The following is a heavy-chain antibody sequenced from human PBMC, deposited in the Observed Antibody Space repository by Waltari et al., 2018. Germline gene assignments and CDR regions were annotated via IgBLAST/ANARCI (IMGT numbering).Heavy chain of an antibody. D-gene: IGHD1-1*01. Sequence: EVQLVESGGGLVQPGRSLRLSCAASGFTFDDYAMHWVRQAPGKGLEWVSGIRWNSGSIGYADSVKGRFTISRDNAKNSLYLQMNSLRAEDMALYYCAKLEVEDAFDIWGQGTMVTVSS. J-gene: IGHJ3*02. CDR2: IRWNSGSI. V-gene: IGHV3-9*03. CDR3: AKLEVEDAFDI. CDR1: GFTFDDYA.